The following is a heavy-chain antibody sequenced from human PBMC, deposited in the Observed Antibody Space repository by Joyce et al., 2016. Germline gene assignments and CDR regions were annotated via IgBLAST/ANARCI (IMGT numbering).Heavy chain of an antibody. CDR2: GAHDGSYS. CDR3: AKESSPHIDSDDAFDR. CDR1: GFTFSGYA. Sequence: QVQLVESGGGVVQPGRSLRPSCSAWGFTFSGYAIHWLRQAPGKGLEWVTFGAHDGSYSYYSGYVGGRFTISRDNAKNALYLQMDGLRADDTALYYCAKESSPHIDSDDAFDRWGRGTMVTVS. J-gene: IGHJ3*01. D-gene: IGHD3-16*02. V-gene: IGHV3-30*04.